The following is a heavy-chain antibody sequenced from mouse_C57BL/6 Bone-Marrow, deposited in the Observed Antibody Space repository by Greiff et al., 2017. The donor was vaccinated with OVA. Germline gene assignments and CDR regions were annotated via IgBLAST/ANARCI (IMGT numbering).Heavy chain of an antibody. CDR2: IYPRSGNT. CDR3: ARSDYGSPFAY. V-gene: IGHV1-81*01. J-gene: IGHJ3*01. D-gene: IGHD1-1*01. Sequence: VKLQESGAELARPGASVKLSCKASGYTFTSYGISWVKQRTGQGLEWIGEIYPRSGNTYYNEKFKGKATLTADKSSSTAYMELRSLTSEDSAVYFCARSDYGSPFAYWGQGTLVTVSA. CDR1: GYTFTSYG.